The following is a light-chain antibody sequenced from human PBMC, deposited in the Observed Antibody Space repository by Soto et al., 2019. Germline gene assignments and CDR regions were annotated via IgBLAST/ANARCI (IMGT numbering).Light chain of an antibody. CDR1: QSVTSSY. CDR3: QQYGSSPTT. Sequence: EIVLTQSPGTLSLSPGERATLSCRASQSVTSSYLAWWQQKPGQAPRLLIYGASRRATGIPDRFSGSGSGTDFTLTISRLEPEDFAGYFCQQYGSSPTTFGQGTKVEIK. V-gene: IGKV3-20*01. CDR2: GAS. J-gene: IGKJ1*01.